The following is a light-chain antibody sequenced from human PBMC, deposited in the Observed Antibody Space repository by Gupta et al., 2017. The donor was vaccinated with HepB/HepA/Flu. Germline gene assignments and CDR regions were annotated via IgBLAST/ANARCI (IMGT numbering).Light chain of an antibody. CDR3: QHRSNWPPT. J-gene: IGKJ1*01. CDR2: DAS. V-gene: IGKV3-11*01. CDR1: QSVGSY. Sequence: EIVLTQSPATLSLSPGERATLSCWASQSVGSYLAWYQHKPGQVPRLLMYDASLRAIGIPARFSGSGSGTDFTLTISSLEPEDFAVYYCQHRSNWPPTFGQGTKVEFK.